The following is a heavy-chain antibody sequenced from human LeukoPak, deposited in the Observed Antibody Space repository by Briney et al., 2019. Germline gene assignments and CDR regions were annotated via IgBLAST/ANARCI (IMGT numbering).Heavy chain of an antibody. CDR1: GGSFSGYY. CDR2: INHSGST. CDR3: ATGDYGDRRFDY. Sequence: SETLSLTCAVYGGSFSGYYWSWIRQPPKKGLEWIGEINHSGSTYYNPSLKSRVTISVDTSKVQFSLRLSSVTAADTAVYYCATGDYGDRRFDYWGQGTLLPVSS. J-gene: IGHJ4*02. D-gene: IGHD4-17*01. V-gene: IGHV4-34*01.